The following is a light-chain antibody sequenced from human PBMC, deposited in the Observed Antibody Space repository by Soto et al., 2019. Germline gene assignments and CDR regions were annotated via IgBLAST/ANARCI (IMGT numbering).Light chain of an antibody. Sequence: ELVMTQSPATLSVSPWERATLSGRASQSVSSNLAWYQQKPGQAPRLLIYGASTRATGIPARFSGSGSGTEFTLTISSLQSEDFAVYYCQQYNNWLRTFGQGTKVDIK. V-gene: IGKV3-15*01. CDR3: QQYNNWLRT. J-gene: IGKJ1*01. CDR1: QSVSSN. CDR2: GAS.